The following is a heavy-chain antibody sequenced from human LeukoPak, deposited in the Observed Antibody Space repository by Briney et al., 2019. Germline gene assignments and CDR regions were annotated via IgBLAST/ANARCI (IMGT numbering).Heavy chain of an antibody. J-gene: IGHJ4*02. V-gene: IGHV3-23*01. Sequence: PGGSLRLSCAASVFTFSKSAMSWVRQAPGKGLEWVSAISGSGDNTYYADSVKGRFTISRDNSKNTLYLQMSSLRAEDTALYYCAKRSPYGGPDYWGQGTLVTVSS. CDR2: ISGSGDNT. CDR3: AKRSPYGGPDY. D-gene: IGHD3-10*01. CDR1: VFTFSKSA.